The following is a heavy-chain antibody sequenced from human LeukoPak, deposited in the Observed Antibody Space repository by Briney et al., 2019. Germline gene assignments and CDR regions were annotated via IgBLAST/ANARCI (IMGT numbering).Heavy chain of an antibody. D-gene: IGHD6-13*01. J-gene: IGHJ4*02. CDR2: INSNGDIT. V-gene: IGHV3-64D*09. CDR3: VKSPHASSSYFDY. Sequence: GGSLRLSCSASGFTFSSFAMHWVRQAPGKGLEYVSAINSNGDITDYADSVKGRFTISRDNSKNTLYLQMSSLRAEDTAIYYCVKSPHASSSYFDYWGQGTLVTVS. CDR1: GFTFSSFA.